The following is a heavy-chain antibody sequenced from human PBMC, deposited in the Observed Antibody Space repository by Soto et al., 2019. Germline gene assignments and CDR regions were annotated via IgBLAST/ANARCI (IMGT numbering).Heavy chain of an antibody. CDR1: GFTFSGSA. V-gene: IGHV3-73*02. Sequence: EVPLVESGGGLVQPGGSLKLSCAASGFTFSGSAMHWVRQASGKGLEWVGRIRSKANSYATAYAASVKGRFTISRDDSKNTAYLQMNSLKNEDTAVYYCTTSQYYYDSSGILDAFDIWGQGTMVTVSS. CDR3: TTSQYYYDSSGILDAFDI. D-gene: IGHD3-22*01. J-gene: IGHJ3*02. CDR2: IRSKANSYAT.